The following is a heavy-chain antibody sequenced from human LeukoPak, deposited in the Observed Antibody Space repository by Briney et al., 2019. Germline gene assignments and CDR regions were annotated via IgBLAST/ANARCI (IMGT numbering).Heavy chain of an antibody. CDR2: IYITGST. V-gene: IGHV4-4*07. CDR1: GGSISNYC. CDR3: ARELATYYYDSSGYAFDY. D-gene: IGHD3-22*01. J-gene: IGHJ4*02. Sequence: SETLSLTCTVSGGSISNYCWSWIRQSAGKGLEWIGRIYITGSTNYNPSLKSRVSMSLDTPKNQLSLKLSSVTAADTAVYYCARELATYYYDSSGYAFDYWGQGTLVTVSS.